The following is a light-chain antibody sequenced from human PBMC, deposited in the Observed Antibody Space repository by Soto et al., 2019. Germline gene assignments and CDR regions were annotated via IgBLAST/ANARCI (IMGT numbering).Light chain of an antibody. CDR1: QSISSW. CDR3: QPYNNWPLT. CDR2: DTS. V-gene: IGKV1-5*01. Sequence: DIQMTQSPSTLSASVGDRVTITCRASQSISSWLAWYQQKPGKAPKLLIYDTSTRATGVPARFSGSRSGPEFTLTINSLQSEDFAIYYCQPYNNWPLTFGGGTKVESK. J-gene: IGKJ4*01.